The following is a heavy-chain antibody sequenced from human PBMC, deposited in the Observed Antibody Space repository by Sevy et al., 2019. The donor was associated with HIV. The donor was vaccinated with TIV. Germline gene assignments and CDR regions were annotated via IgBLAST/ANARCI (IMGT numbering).Heavy chain of an antibody. V-gene: IGHV1-46*03. D-gene: IGHD1-1*01. CDR3: ARAPLRFCPTGDWLDP. J-gene: IGHJ5*02. Sequence: ASVKVSCKASGYTFTSYYMHWVRQAPGQGLEWMGIINPSGGSTSYAQKFQGRVTMTRDTSTSTVYMELSSLRSEDTAVYYCARAPLRFCPTGDWLDPWGQGTLVTVSS. CDR1: GYTFTSYY. CDR2: INPSGGST.